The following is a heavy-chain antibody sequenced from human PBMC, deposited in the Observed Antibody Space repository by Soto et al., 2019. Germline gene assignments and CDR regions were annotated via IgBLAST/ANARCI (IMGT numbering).Heavy chain of an antibody. CDR2: IYYSENT. Sequence: PSETLSLTCAVFGGSFRGYYWSWVRQPPGKGLEWIGNIYYSENTYYNPSLKSRVTISVDTSKNQFSLRLTSVTAADTAVYYCATHPPYGPLDHWGQGTLVTVSS. CDR1: GGSFRGYY. J-gene: IGHJ4*02. V-gene: IGHV4-34*01. D-gene: IGHD4-17*01. CDR3: ATHPPYGPLDH.